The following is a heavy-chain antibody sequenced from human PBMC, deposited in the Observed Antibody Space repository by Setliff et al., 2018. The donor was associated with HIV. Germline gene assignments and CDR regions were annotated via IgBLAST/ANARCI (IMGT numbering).Heavy chain of an antibody. V-gene: IGHV1-8*02. CDR2: MNPNSGNT. CDR3: ARDMGNDYVWGSYRYSTFGI. J-gene: IGHJ3*02. D-gene: IGHD3-16*02. Sequence: ASVKVSCKASGYTFSNFDINWVRQATGQGLEWMGWMNPNSGNTGYPQKFQGRVTMTRDTSISTAYMELSSLRSDDTAVYYCARDMGNDYVWGSYRYSTFGIWGQGTMVTVSS. CDR1: GYTFSNFD.